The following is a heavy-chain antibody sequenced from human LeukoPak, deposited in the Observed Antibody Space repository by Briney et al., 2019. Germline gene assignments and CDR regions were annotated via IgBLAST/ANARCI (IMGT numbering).Heavy chain of an antibody. CDR2: ISGSGDST. D-gene: IGHD1-7*01. V-gene: IGHV3-23*01. CDR1: GFTFSNFA. Sequence: GGSLRLSCAASGFTFSNFAMNWVRQAPGKGLEWVSGISGSGDSTHYADSVKGRFTISRDNSKNTLNLQMNNLRAEDTAVYYCARHPGELGLHYFDYWGQGTLVTVSS. CDR3: ARHPGELGLHYFDY. J-gene: IGHJ4*02.